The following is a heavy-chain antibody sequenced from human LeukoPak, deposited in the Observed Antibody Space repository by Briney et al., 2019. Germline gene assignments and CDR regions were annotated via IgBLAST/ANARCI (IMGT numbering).Heavy chain of an antibody. Sequence: GGSLRLSCAASGFTFSSYAMSWVRQVPGKGLEWVSVISGSGDNTYYADSVEGRFTISRDNSKNMLYLQMNSLRAEDTAVYYCAKWKYSNSGIDDYWGQGTLVTVSS. J-gene: IGHJ4*02. CDR2: ISGSGDNT. V-gene: IGHV3-23*01. CDR1: GFTFSSYA. CDR3: AKWKYSNSGIDDY. D-gene: IGHD6-6*01.